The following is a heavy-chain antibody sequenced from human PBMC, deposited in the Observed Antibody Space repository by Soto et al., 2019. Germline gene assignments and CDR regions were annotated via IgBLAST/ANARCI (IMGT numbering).Heavy chain of an antibody. D-gene: IGHD2-2*01. CDR3: AKDPPWTVGPLAMDV. J-gene: IGHJ6*02. CDR2: FSGSGGNI. CDR1: GFTFSTHA. Sequence: EVQLLESGGGLVQPGGSLRLSCVASGFTFSTHAMSWVRQAPGKGLEWVSTFSGSGGNIYYAESVKGRLTISRDDSKNTMYLPMNSLRVEDTAVDYCAKDPPWTVGPLAMDVWGQGTTVTVS. V-gene: IGHV3-23*01.